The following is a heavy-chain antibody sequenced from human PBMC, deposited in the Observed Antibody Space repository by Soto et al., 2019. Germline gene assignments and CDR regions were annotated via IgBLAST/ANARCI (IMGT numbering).Heavy chain of an antibody. CDR2: IYYNGNT. V-gene: IGHV4-59*06. J-gene: IGHJ6*02. CDR3: ARATTVTSSFFYYGLDV. Sequence: SETLSLTCTVSGDSISTYYWSWIRQPPGKGLEWIGHIYYNGNTYYNPSLKSRLTMSLDTSQNQFSLHLTSVIAADSASYFCARATTVTSSFFYYGLDVWGQGTTVTVSS. D-gene: IGHD4-17*01. CDR1: GDSISTYY.